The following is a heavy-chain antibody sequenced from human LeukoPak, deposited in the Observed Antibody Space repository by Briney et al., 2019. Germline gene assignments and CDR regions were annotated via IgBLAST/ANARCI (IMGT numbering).Heavy chain of an antibody. CDR3: ARGFEYLDY. J-gene: IGHJ4*02. CDR2: ISYDGSNK. Sequence: GGSLRLSCAASGFTFSSHAMHWVRQAPGKGLEWVAVISYDGSNKYYADSVKGRFTISRDNSKNTLYLQMNSLRAEDTAVYYCARGFEYLDYWGQGTLVTVSS. D-gene: IGHD6-6*01. V-gene: IGHV3-30-3*01. CDR1: GFTFSSHA.